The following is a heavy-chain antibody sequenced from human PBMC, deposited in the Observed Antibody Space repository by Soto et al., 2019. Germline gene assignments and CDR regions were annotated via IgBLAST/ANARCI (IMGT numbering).Heavy chain of an antibody. Sequence: EVQLLESGGGLVQRGGSLRLSCAASGFPFSSYVMSWVRQAPGKGLEWVSGISGGGSNTFHADYVKGRFTISRDNSKNTLLLQMNSLGAEDTAVYYCAKDSNKYSSSLRGRYFDYWGQGIGVTVSS. CDR3: AKDSNKYSSSLRGRYFDY. V-gene: IGHV3-23*01. CDR1: GFPFSSYV. D-gene: IGHD4-4*01. CDR2: ISGGGSNT. J-gene: IGHJ4*02.